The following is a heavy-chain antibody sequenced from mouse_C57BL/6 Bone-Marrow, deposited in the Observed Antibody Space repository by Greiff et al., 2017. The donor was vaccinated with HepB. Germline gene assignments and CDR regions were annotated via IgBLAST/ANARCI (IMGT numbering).Heavy chain of an antibody. J-gene: IGHJ1*03. V-gene: IGHV1-61*01. D-gene: IGHD1-1*01. CDR3: ARNWDYYGSSYGYWYFDV. Sequence: QVQLQQPGAELVRPGSSVKLSCKASGYTFTSYWMDWVKQRPGQGLEWIGNIYPSDSETHYNQKFKDKATLTVDKSSSTAYMQRSSLTSEDSAVYYCARNWDYYGSSYGYWYFDVWGTGTTVTVSS. CDR1: GYTFTSYW. CDR2: IYPSDSET.